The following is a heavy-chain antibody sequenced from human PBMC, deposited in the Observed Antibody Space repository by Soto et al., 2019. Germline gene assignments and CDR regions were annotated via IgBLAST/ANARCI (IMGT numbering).Heavy chain of an antibody. CDR1: GYSFTSYW. CDR3: AIPYDILTGIPPHYYYYGMDV. V-gene: IGHV5-51*01. Sequence: GESLKISCKGSGYSFTSYWIGWVRQMPGKGLEWMGIIYPGDSDTRYSPSFQGQVTISADKSISTAYLQWSSLKASDTAMYYCAIPYDILTGIPPHYYYYGMDVWGQGTTVTVSS. CDR2: IYPGDSDT. D-gene: IGHD3-9*01. J-gene: IGHJ6*02.